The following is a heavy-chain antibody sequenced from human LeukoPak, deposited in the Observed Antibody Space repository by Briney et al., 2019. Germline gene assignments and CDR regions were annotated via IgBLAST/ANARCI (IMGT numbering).Heavy chain of an antibody. V-gene: IGHV3-21*01. CDR3: ARVTSGITGGTYYYYYTDV. J-gene: IGHJ6*03. CDR1: GFTFSSYS. CDR2: ISSSKTYI. Sequence: GGSLRLSCAASGFTFSSYSMSWVRQAPGKGLEWVSSISSSKTYIYYADSVKGRFTISRDNVENSLYLQMNSLRAEDTAVYYCARVTSGITGGTYYYYYTDVWGKGTTVTVSS. D-gene: IGHD6-13*01.